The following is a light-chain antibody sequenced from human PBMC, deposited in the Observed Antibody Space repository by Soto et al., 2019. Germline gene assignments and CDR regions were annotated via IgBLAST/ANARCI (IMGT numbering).Light chain of an antibody. CDR3: QQYNLYPIT. CDR1: QAISGH. J-gene: IGKJ5*01. CDR2: AAS. V-gene: IGKV1D-16*01. Sequence: DIQMTQSPSSLSASVGDRVTITCRASQAISGHLAWYQQKPGKAPKSLIYAASNLQSGVPSRFSGSESGTNVTLTISSLQPEDFATYYCQQYNLYPITFGQGTRLE.